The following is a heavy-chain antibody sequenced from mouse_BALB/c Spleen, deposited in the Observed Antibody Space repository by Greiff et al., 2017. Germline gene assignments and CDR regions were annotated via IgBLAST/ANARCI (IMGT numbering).Heavy chain of an antibody. CDR2: IEPENGDT. CDR1: GFNIKDYY. CDR3: NNYYGSTYFDY. J-gene: IGHJ2*01. Sequence: EVQLQQSGAELVRSGASVKLSCTASGFNIKDYYMHWVKQRPEQGLEWIGWIEPENGDTEYAPKFQGKATMTADTSSNTAYLQLSSLTSEDTAVYYCNNYYGSTYFDYWGQGTTLTVSS. V-gene: IGHV14-4*02. D-gene: IGHD1-1*01.